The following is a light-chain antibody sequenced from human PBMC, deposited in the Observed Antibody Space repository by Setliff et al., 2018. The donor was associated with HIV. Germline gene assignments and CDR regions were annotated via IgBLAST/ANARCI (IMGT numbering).Light chain of an antibody. CDR2: SNS. J-gene: IGLJ2*01. CDR3: AAWDDSLNGPV. CDR1: SSNIGSNT. V-gene: IGLV1-44*01. Sequence: QSALTQPPSVSGTPGQRLTISCSGGSSNIGSNTVNWYQQVPGTAPKLIIYSNSQRPSGVPDRFSGSKSGTSASLAVSGLQTEDEVDYYCAAWDDSLNGPVFGGGTKVTVL.